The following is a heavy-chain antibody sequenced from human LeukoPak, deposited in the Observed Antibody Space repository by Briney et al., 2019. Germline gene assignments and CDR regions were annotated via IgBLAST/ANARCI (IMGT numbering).Heavy chain of an antibody. V-gene: IGHV4-34*01. Sequence: PSETLSLTCAVYGGSFSGYYWSWIRQPPGKGLEWIGEINHSGSTNYNPSLKSRVTMSVDTSKNQFSLKLSSVTAADTAVYYCARDRGITMVRGAPNWFDPWGQGTLVTVSS. CDR3: ARDRGITMVRGAPNWFDP. CDR1: GGSFSGYY. J-gene: IGHJ5*02. CDR2: INHSGST. D-gene: IGHD3-10*01.